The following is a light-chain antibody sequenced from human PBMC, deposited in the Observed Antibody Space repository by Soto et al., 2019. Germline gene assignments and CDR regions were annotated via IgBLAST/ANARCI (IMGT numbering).Light chain of an antibody. V-gene: IGLV2-14*01. CDR3: SSYTSSSTLGYV. Sequence: SLLTQHASGSGSPGQSTTISCTGTSSDVGGYNYVSWYQQHPGKAPKLMIYDVSNRPSGVSNRFSGSKSGNTASLTISGLQAEDEADYYCSSYTSSSTLGYVFGTGTKVTVL. CDR2: DVS. J-gene: IGLJ1*01. CDR1: SSDVGGYNY.